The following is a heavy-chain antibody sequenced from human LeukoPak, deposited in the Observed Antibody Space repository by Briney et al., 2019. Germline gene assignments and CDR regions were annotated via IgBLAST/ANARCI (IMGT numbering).Heavy chain of an antibody. V-gene: IGHV3-20*04. J-gene: IGHJ5*02. D-gene: IGHD3-22*01. CDR2: INWNGAWT. Sequence: GGSLRLSCAASGFKFDDYGMSWVRQAPGKGLEWVCDINWNGAWTGYADSVKGRFTIPRDNAKNSLYLQMNSLRAEDTALYYCAGYYYDSSRGFDLWGQGTLVTVSA. CDR3: AGYYYDSSRGFDL. CDR1: GFKFDDYG.